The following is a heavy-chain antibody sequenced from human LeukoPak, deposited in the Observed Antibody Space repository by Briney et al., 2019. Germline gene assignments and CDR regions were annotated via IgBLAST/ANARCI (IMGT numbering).Heavy chain of an antibody. Sequence: GRSLRLSCAASGFTFEDYAMHWVRQAPGKGLEGVSGISWNSDYIAYADSVKGRFTISRDSAKNYLYLQMNSLRPEDTALYYCAKPPSSGWYRGDFYTWGQGTMVTVSS. J-gene: IGHJ3*02. V-gene: IGHV3-9*01. D-gene: IGHD6-19*01. CDR3: AKPPSSGWYRGDFYT. CDR1: GFTFEDYA. CDR2: ISWNSDYI.